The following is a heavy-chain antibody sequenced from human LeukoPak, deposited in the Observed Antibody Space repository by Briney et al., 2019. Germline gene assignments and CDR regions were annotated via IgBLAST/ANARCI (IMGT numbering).Heavy chain of an antibody. CDR3: ARIRGSTLPISYMDV. D-gene: IGHD6-13*01. CDR1: GFTFNNYL. CDR2: LFTGGGRT. Sequence: HPGGSLRLSCAASGFTFNNYLMSWVRQAPGKGLEWVSVLFTGGGRTLYADSVKGRFTISGDTSRTTLYLQMNSLRAEDTAVYYCARIRGSTLPISYMDVWGKGTTVTVSS. V-gene: IGHV3-23*01. J-gene: IGHJ6*03.